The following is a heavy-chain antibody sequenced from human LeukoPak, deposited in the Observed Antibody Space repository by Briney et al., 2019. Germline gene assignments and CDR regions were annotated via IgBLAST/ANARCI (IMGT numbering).Heavy chain of an antibody. CDR2: ISGSGGST. J-gene: IGHJ4*02. CDR3: AKVYGDYVGIDY. Sequence: GGSLRLSCAASEFTFSSYALTWVRQAPGKGLEWVSSISGSGGSTYYADSVRGRFTISRDNSKDTLNLQMNRLRAEDTAVYYCAKVYGDYVGIDYWGQGTLVTVSS. CDR1: EFTFSSYA. V-gene: IGHV3-23*01. D-gene: IGHD4-17*01.